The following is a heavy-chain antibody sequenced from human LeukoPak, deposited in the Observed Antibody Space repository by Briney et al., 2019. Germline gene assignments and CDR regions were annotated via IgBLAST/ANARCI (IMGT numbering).Heavy chain of an antibody. J-gene: IGHJ4*01. CDR3: TTREIVVEPAQTSMVRGVLWRSDF. V-gene: IGHV1-24*01. CDR2: FDPKEGER. D-gene: IGHD3-10*01. Sequence: ASVKVSCKVSGDTLNELSMHWVRQAPGKGLEWMGGFDPKEGERVYAQNFQGRFTMTEDTSSGTAYMELNSLRSEDTAVYYCTTREIVVEPAQTSMVRGVLWRSDFWGHGTLVTVSS. CDR1: GDTLNELS.